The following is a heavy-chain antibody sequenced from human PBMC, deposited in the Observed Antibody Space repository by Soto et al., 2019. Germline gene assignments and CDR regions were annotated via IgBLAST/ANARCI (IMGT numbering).Heavy chain of an antibody. D-gene: IGHD1-20*01. Sequence: GESLKISCKGSGYSFTIYWIGWVRQMPGKGLEWMGIIYPGDSDTRYSPSFQGQVTISADKSISTAYLQWSSLKASDTAMYYCASDRSLGSNWYYYLESWGQGTLVTVSS. V-gene: IGHV5-51*01. CDR3: ASDRSLGSNWYYYLES. CDR1: GYSFTIYW. CDR2: IYPGDSDT. J-gene: IGHJ4*02.